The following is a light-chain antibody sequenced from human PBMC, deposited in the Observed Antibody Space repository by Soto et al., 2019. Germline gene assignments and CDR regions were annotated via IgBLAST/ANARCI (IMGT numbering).Light chain of an antibody. CDR1: SSDVGGYNY. V-gene: IGLV2-14*03. Sequence: QSALTQPASVSGSPGQSITISCTGTSSDVGGYNYVSWYQQHPGKAPKLMIYDGSNWPSGVSNRFSGSKSGNTASLTISGLQAEDEAEDYCSSYTSSTTLKVFGGGTTLTVL. CDR3: SSYTSSTTLKV. CDR2: DGS. J-gene: IGLJ2*01.